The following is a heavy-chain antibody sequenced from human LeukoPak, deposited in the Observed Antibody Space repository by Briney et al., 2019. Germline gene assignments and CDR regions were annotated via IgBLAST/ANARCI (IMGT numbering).Heavy chain of an antibody. CDR1: GGSISSYH. D-gene: IGHD6-13*01. V-gene: IGHV4-59*12. CDR3: ARGQRIAAAGGREFNWFDP. J-gene: IGHJ5*02. CDR2: IYYSGST. Sequence: SETLSLTCTVSGGSISSYHWSWIRQPPGKGLEWIGYIYYSGSTNYNPSLKSRVTISVDTSKNQFSLKLSSVTAADTAVYYCARGQRIAAAGGREFNWFDPWGQGTLVTVSS.